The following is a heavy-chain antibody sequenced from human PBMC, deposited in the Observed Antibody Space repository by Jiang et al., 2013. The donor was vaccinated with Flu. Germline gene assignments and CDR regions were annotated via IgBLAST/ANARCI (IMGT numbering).Heavy chain of an antibody. CDR2: IYHSGST. CDR3: ARGGEENRSGYYPS. V-gene: IGHV4-4*02. J-gene: IGHJ5*02. Sequence: DVSGVSISPINWWSWVRQPPREGGVEWIGEIYHSGSTNYNPSLKSRVTISVDTSKNQFSLKLNSVTAADTAVYYCARGGEENRSGYYPSWGQGTLVTVSS. D-gene: IGHD3-22*01. CDR1: GVSISPINW.